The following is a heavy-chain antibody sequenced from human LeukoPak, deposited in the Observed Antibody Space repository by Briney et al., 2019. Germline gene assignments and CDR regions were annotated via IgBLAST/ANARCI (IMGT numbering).Heavy chain of an antibody. V-gene: IGHV4-59*08. CDR3: ARRGNGSFYYFDD. Sequence: SETLSLTCTVSGGSISSYYWSWIRQPPGKGLEWIGYIYYSGSTNYNPSLKSRVTISVDTSKNQFSLKLTSVTAADTAVYYCARRGNGSFYYFDDWGQGTLVTVSS. CDR1: GGSISSYY. J-gene: IGHJ4*02. CDR2: IYYSGST. D-gene: IGHD1-26*01.